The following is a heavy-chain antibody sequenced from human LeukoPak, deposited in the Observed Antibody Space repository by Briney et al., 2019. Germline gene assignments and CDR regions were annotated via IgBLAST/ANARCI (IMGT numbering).Heavy chain of an antibody. D-gene: IGHD3-3*01. V-gene: IGHV4-31*03. Sequence: SQTLSLTCTVSGGCISSGGYYWSWIRQHPGKGPEWIGYIYYSGSTYYNPSLKSRVTISVDTSKNQFSLKLSSVTAADTAVYYSARDTGDDFWSGYMSWYYYGMDVWGQGTTVTVSS. CDR2: IYYSGST. CDR1: GGCISSGGYY. CDR3: ARDTGDDFWSGYMSWYYYGMDV. J-gene: IGHJ6*02.